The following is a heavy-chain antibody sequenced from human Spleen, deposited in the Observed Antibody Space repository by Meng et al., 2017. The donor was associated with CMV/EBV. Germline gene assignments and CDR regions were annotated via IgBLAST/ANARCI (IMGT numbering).Heavy chain of an antibody. D-gene: IGHD6-6*01. J-gene: IGHJ6*02. Sequence: GGSLRLSCAASGFTFSSYSMNWVRQAPGKGLEWVSSISSSSSYIYYADSVKGRFTISRDNAKNSLYLQMNSLRAEDTAVYYCAKPGGSTSLEGLDVWGQGTTVTVSS. CDR2: ISSSSSYI. CDR3: AKPGGSTSLEGLDV. V-gene: IGHV3-21*01. CDR1: GFTFSSYS.